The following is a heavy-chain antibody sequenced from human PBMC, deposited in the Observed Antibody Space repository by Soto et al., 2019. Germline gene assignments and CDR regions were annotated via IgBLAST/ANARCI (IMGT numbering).Heavy chain of an antibody. V-gene: IGHV4-59*01. Sequence: SETLSLTCTVSGGSISSYYWSWIRQPPGKGLEWIGYIYYSGSTNYNPSLKSRVTISVDTSKNQFSLKLSSVTAADTAVYYCARERSGCSGGSCYWLDYWGQGTLVTVSS. CDR3: ARERSGCSGGSCYWLDY. J-gene: IGHJ4*02. D-gene: IGHD2-15*01. CDR1: GGSISSYY. CDR2: IYYSGST.